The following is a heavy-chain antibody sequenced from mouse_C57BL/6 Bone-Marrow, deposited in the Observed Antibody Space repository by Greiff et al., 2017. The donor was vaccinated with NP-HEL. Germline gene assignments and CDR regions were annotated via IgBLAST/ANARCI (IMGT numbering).Heavy chain of an antibody. Sequence: QVQLQQSGAELVRPGSSVKLSCKASGYTFTSYWMHWVKQRPIQGLEWIGNIDPSDSETHYNQKFKDKATLTVDKSSSTAYMQLSSLTSEDSAVYYCARGLYYDYDYYAMDYWGQVTSVTVSS. CDR2: IDPSDSET. J-gene: IGHJ4*01. CDR3: ARGLYYDYDYYAMDY. V-gene: IGHV1-52*01. CDR1: GYTFTSYW. D-gene: IGHD2-4*01.